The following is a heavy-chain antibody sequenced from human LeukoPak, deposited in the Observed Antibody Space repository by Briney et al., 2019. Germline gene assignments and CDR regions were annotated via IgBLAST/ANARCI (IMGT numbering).Heavy chain of an antibody. CDR2: INPNSGGT. D-gene: IGHD3-16*02. V-gene: IGHV1-2*02. J-gene: IGHJ4*02. CDR3: ATSIMITFGGVIVFDY. CDR1: GYTFTGYY. Sequence: ASVKVSCKASGYTFTGYYMHWVRLAPGRGLEWMGWINPNSGGTNYAQKFQGRVTMTRDTSISTAYMELSRLRSDDTAVYYCATSIMITFGGVIVFDYWGQGTLVTVSS.